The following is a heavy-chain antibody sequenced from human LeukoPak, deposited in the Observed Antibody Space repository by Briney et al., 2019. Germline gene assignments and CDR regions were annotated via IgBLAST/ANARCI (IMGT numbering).Heavy chain of an antibody. CDR2: ISPHTFNT. V-gene: IGHV1-18*01. CDR3: ARDERTAAAGTEGYFDY. Sequence: ASVKVSCKASGYTFTSYDINWVRQAPGQGLEWVGWISPHTFNTNPAQKFQDRVTMTTDTSTSTAYMELSSLRFDDTAVYYCARDERTAAAGTEGYFDYWGQGTLVTVSS. CDR1: GYTFTSYD. J-gene: IGHJ4*02. D-gene: IGHD6-13*01.